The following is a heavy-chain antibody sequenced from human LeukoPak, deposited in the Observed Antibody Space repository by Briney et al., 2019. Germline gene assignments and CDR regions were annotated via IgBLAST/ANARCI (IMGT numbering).Heavy chain of an antibody. V-gene: IGHV3-9*01. CDR3: AKPLFQLPEPDAFDI. D-gene: IGHD6-6*01. J-gene: IGHJ3*02. CDR1: GFTFDDNA. CDR2: ISWNSGSI. Sequence: GRSLRLSCAASGFTFDDNAMHWVRQAPGKGLEWVSGISWNSGSIGYADSVKGRFTISRDNAKNSLYLQMNSLRAEDTALYYCAKPLFQLPEPDAFDIWGQGTMVTVSS.